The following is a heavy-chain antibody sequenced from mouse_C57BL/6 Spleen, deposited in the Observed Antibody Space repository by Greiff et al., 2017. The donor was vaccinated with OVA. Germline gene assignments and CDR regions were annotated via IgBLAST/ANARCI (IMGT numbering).Heavy chain of an antibody. J-gene: IGHJ1*03. D-gene: IGHD2-4*01. CDR1: GYTFTSYW. Sequence: QVQLQQPGAELVMPGASVKLSCKASGYTFTSYWMHWVKQRPGQGLEWIGEIDPSDSYTNYNQKFKGKSTLTVDKSSSTAYMQLSSLTSEDSAVYYCARGGAYDYGGDWYFDVWGTGTTVTVSS. CDR2: IDPSDSYT. CDR3: ARGGAYDYGGDWYFDV. V-gene: IGHV1-69*01.